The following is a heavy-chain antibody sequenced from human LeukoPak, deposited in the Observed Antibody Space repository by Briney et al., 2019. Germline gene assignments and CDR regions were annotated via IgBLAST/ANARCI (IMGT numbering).Heavy chain of an antibody. CDR2: ISAYNGNT. CDR1: GYTFTNYG. CDR3: ARTYSKYFSSSAFDS. Sequence: GAAVKVSCKASGYTFTNYGITWVRQAPGQGLEWMGWISAYNGNTNSAQNLQARVTMTTDSATSTAYMELRSLTSDDTAVYYCARTYSKYFSSSAFDSWGQGTLVTVSS. V-gene: IGHV1-18*01. D-gene: IGHD2/OR15-2a*01. J-gene: IGHJ4*02.